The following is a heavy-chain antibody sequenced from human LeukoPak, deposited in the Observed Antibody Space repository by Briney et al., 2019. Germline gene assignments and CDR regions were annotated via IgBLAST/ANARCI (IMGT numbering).Heavy chain of an antibody. CDR3: ASFSDYGGNFFDY. J-gene: IGHJ4*02. Sequence: PSETLSLTCTVSGVSISSYYWSWIRQPPGKGLEWIGYIYYSGSTNYNPSLKSRVTISLDTSENQFSLKLSSVTAADTAVYYCASFSDYGGNFFDYWGQGTLVTVSS. V-gene: IGHV4-59*08. D-gene: IGHD4-23*01. CDR1: GVSISSYY. CDR2: IYYSGST.